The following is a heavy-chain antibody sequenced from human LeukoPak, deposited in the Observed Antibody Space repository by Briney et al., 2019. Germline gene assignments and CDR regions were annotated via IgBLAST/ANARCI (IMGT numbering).Heavy chain of an antibody. D-gene: IGHD6-19*01. V-gene: IGHV4-59*08. CDR3: ARLKGEAVVKDYFDY. CDR1: GGSISSYY. J-gene: IGHJ4*02. CDR2: IYYSGST. Sequence: SETLSLTCTVSGGSISSYYWSWIRQPPGKGLEWIGLIYYSGSTNYNPSLKSRVTISVDTSKNQFSLKLSSVTAADTAVYYCARLKGEAVVKDYFDYWGQGTLVTVSS.